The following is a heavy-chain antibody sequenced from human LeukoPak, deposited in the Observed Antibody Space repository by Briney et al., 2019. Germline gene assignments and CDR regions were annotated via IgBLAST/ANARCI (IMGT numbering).Heavy chain of an antibody. V-gene: IGHV4-59*12. D-gene: IGHD5-24*01. Sequence: SETLSLTCTVSGGSISSYYWSWIRQPPGKGLEWIGYIYYSGSTYYNPSLKSRDTISVDTSKNQFSLKLSSVTAADTAVYYCARVGAPPWFRDGYLFDYWGQGTLVTVSS. CDR2: IYYSGST. CDR3: ARVGAPPWFRDGYLFDY. J-gene: IGHJ4*02. CDR1: GGSISSYY.